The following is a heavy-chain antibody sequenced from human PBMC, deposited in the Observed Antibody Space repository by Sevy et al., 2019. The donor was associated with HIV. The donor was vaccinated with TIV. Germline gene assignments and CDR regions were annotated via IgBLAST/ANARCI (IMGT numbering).Heavy chain of an antibody. CDR1: GFTFSSYA. Sequence: GGSLRLSCAASGFTFSSYAMHWVRQAPGKGLEWVAVISYDGSNKYYADSVKGRFTISRDNSKNTLYLQMNSLRAEDTAVYYCASDYMVRGSYGSGAFDIWGQGTMVTVSS. J-gene: IGHJ3*02. V-gene: IGHV3-30*04. D-gene: IGHD3-10*01. CDR2: ISYDGSNK. CDR3: ASDYMVRGSYGSGAFDI.